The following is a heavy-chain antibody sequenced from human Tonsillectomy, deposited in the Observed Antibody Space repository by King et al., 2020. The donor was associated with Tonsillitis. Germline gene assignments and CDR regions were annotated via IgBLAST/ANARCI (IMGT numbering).Heavy chain of an antibody. Sequence: VQLVESGGGLVKPGGSLRLSCAASEFTFSSYTMNWVRQAPGKGLEWVSSIGSSSTDLYHADSVKGRFTISRDNAKNSLFLQMNSLRAEDTAVYYCARGYDYVWGSYRPYYMDVWGKGTTVTVSS. CDR2: IGSSSTDL. J-gene: IGHJ6*03. D-gene: IGHD3-16*02. CDR1: EFTFSSYT. CDR3: ARGYDYVWGSYRPYYMDV. V-gene: IGHV3-21*01.